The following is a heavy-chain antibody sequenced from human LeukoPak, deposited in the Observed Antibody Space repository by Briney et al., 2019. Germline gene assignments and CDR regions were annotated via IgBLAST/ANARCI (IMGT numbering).Heavy chain of an antibody. CDR2: ISSSGSTI. J-gene: IGHJ4*02. D-gene: IGHD1-1*01. CDR3: ARDIRWTDY. CDR1: GFTFSNYW. Sequence: GGSLRLSCAASGFTFSNYWMRWVRQAPGKGLEWVSYISSSGSTIYYADSVKGRFTISRDNAKNSLYLQMNSLRAEDTAVYYCARDIRWTDYWGQGTLVTVSS. V-gene: IGHV3-11*01.